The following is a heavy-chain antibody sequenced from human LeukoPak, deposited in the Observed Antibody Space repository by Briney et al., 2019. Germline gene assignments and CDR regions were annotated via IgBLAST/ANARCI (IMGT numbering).Heavy chain of an antibody. CDR2: INHSGST. V-gene: IGHV4-34*01. Sequence: SETLSLTCAVYGGSFSGYYWSWIRQPPGKGLEWFGEINHSGSTNYNPSLKSRVTISVDTSKNQFSLKLSSVTAADTAVYYCARVPNQYYDYVWGSYRGYYFDYWGQGTLVTVSS. J-gene: IGHJ4*02. CDR3: ARVPNQYYDYVWGSYRGYYFDY. D-gene: IGHD3-16*02. CDR1: GGSFSGYY.